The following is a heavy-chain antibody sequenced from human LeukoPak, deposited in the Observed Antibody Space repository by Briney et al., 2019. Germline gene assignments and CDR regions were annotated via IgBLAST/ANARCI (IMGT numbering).Heavy chain of an antibody. D-gene: IGHD3-22*01. Sequence: PGGSLRLSCAASGFTFSSYAMSWVRQAPGKGLEWVSAISGSGGSTYYADSVKGRFTISRDNSKNTLYLQMNSLRAEDTAVYYCAKSQAITMIVVVITHLAGSYFDYWGQGTLVTVSS. V-gene: IGHV3-23*01. CDR1: GFTFSSYA. J-gene: IGHJ4*02. CDR3: AKSQAITMIVVVITHLAGSYFDY. CDR2: ISGSGGST.